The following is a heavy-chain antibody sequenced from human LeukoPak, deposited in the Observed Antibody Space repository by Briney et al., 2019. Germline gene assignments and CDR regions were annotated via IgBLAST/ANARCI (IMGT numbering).Heavy chain of an antibody. CDR3: VRLRRNSDTSGFYYYYDF. Sequence: GGSLRLSCAASGYTFSSYSINWVRQAPGRGLEWVSSISVGSNYIYYADSVRGRFRISRDDARDSLYLQMNSLRAEDTAVYYCVRLRRNSDTSGFYYYYDFWGQGTLVTVSS. CDR1: GYTFSSYS. D-gene: IGHD3-22*01. CDR2: ISVGSNYI. J-gene: IGHJ4*02. V-gene: IGHV3-21*01.